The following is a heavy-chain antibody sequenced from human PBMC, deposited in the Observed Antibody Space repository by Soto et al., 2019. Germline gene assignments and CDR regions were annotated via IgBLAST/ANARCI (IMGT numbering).Heavy chain of an antibody. CDR3: AKVRSIGRHIMLYFGMDV. D-gene: IGHD2-8*01. Sequence: PGGSLRLSCAASGFTFSSYGMHWVRQAPGKGLEWVAVISYDGSNKYYADSVKGRFTISRDNSKNTLYLQMNSLRAEDTAVYYCAKVRSIGRHIMLYFGMDVWGQGTTVTVSS. V-gene: IGHV3-30*18. J-gene: IGHJ6*02. CDR2: ISYDGSNK. CDR1: GFTFSSYG.